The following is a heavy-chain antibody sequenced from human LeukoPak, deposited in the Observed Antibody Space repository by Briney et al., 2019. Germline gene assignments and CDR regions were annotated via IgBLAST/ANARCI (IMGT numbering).Heavy chain of an antibody. CDR2: INPNSGGT. Sequence: ASVKDSCKASGYTFTGYYMHWVRRAPGQGLEWMGWINPNSGGTNNAQKFQGRVTMTRDTSISTAYMELSRLRSDDTAVYYCARQIVVVVAATGNWFDPWGQGTLVTVSS. CDR3: ARQIVVVVAATGNWFDP. V-gene: IGHV1-2*02. J-gene: IGHJ5*02. D-gene: IGHD2-15*01. CDR1: GYTFTGYY.